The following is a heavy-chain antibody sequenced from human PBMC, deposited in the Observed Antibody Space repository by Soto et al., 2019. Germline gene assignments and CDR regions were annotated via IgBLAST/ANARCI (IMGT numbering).Heavy chain of an antibody. J-gene: IGHJ4*02. CDR1: GFSLSSTGVG. Sequence: QITLKESGPTLVKVTQTVTLTCTFSGFSLSSTGVGVGWIRQPPGKALEGPALINWNDDKRYNPSLKSRLTIAKDTSKNQVVLTMTNMDPVDTATYYCARSGHNSGFFYYDYWGQGTLVTVSS. CDR2: INWNDDK. CDR3: ARSGHNSGFFYYDY. V-gene: IGHV2-5*01. D-gene: IGHD3-22*01.